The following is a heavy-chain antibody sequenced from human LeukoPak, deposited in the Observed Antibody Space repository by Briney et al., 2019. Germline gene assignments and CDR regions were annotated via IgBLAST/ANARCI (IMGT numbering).Heavy chain of an antibody. CDR2: INHSGST. V-gene: IGHV4-34*01. CDR3: ARHKGNIVVVPAATYYYYYYMDI. D-gene: IGHD2-2*01. CDR1: GGSFSGYY. Sequence: SETLSLTCAVYGGSFSGYYWSWIHQPPGKGLEWIGEINHSGSTNYNPSLKSRVTISVDTSKNQFSLKLSSVTAADTAVYYCARHKGNIVVVPAATYYYYYYMDIWGKGTTVTISS. J-gene: IGHJ6*03.